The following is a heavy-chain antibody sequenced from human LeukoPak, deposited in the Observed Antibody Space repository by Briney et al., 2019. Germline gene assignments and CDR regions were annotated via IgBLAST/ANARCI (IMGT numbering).Heavy chain of an antibody. J-gene: IGHJ4*02. CDR2: INPSGGST. D-gene: IGHD1-26*01. V-gene: IGHV1-46*01. CDR3: ARGDGALNY. Sequence: ASVKVSCKASGYIFASYYIHWVRQAPGQGLEWMGIINPSGGSTSYAQKFQGRVTMTRDMSTSTVYMELSSLRSEDTAVYYCARGDGALNYWGQGTLVTVSS. CDR1: GYIFASYY.